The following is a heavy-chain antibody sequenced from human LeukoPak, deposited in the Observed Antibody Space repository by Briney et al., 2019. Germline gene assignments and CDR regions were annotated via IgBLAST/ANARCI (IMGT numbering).Heavy chain of an antibody. Sequence: GSLRLSCAASGFTFRTYAMSWVRQPPGKGLEWIGSIYDSGSTYYNPSLKSRVTISVDTSKNQFSLKLSSVTAADTAVYYCARLGRDGGSGFHFDYWGQGTLVTVSS. CDR3: ARLGRDGGSGFHFDY. V-gene: IGHV4-38-2*01. D-gene: IGHD7-27*01. J-gene: IGHJ4*02. CDR2: IYDSGST. CDR1: GFTFRTYA.